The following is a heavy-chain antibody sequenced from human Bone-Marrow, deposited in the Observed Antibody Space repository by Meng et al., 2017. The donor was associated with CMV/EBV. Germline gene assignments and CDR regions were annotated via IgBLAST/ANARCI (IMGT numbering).Heavy chain of an antibody. V-gene: IGHV1-2*02. Sequence: ASVKVSCKASGYTFTGYYMHWVRQAPGQGLEWMGWINPNSGGTNYAQKFQGRVTMTRDTSISTAYMELSRLRSDDTAVYYCARDFRRYCSSTSWYPGYWGQGTLVTVSS. J-gene: IGHJ4*02. CDR3: ARDFRRYCSSTSWYPGY. CDR1: GYTFTGYY. CDR2: INPNSGGT. D-gene: IGHD2-2*01.